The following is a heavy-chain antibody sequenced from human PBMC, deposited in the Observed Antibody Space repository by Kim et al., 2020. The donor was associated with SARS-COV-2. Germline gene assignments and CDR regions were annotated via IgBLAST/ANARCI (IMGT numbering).Heavy chain of an antibody. CDR1: GFTFSSYA. J-gene: IGHJ6*02. CDR3: AKNSRPRQLAYHYYYYGMDV. D-gene: IGHD6-13*01. CDR2: ISGSGGST. V-gene: IGHV3-23*01. Sequence: GGSLRLSCAASGFTFSSYAMSWVRQAPGKGLEWVSAISGSGGSTYYADSVKGRFTITRDNSKNTLYLQMNSLRAEDTAVYYCAKNSRPRQLAYHYYYYGMDVWGQGTTVTVSS.